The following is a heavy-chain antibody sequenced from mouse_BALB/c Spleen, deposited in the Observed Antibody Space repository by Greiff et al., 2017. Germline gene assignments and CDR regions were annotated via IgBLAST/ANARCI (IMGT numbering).Heavy chain of an antibody. CDR3: ARYYGSRDYYAMDY. V-gene: IGHV1S81*02. CDR1: GYTFTSYW. CDR2: INPSNGRT. D-gene: IGHD1-1*01. J-gene: IGHJ4*01. Sequence: QVQLQQPGAELVKPGASVKLSCKASGYTFTSYWMHWVKQRPGQGLEWIGEINPSNGRTDYNEKFKSKATLTVDKSSSTAYMQLSSLTSEDSAVYYCARYYGSRDYYAMDYWGQGTSVTVSS.